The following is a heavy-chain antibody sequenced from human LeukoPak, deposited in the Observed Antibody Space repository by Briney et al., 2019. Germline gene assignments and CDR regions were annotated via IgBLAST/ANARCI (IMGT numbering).Heavy chain of an antibody. CDR1: GFTFSSYA. Sequence: GGSLRLSCAASGFTFSSYAMHWVRQAPGKGLEWVAVISYDGSNKYYADSVKGRFTISRDNAKNSLYLQMNSLRAEDTAVYYCARDWSSFDYWGQGTLVTASS. D-gene: IGHD3-3*01. CDR3: ARDWSSFDY. CDR2: ISYDGSNK. V-gene: IGHV3-30-3*01. J-gene: IGHJ4*02.